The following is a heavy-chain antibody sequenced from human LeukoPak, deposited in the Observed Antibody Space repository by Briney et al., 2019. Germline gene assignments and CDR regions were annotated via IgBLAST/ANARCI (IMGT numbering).Heavy chain of an antibody. V-gene: IGHV3-30*02. Sequence: PGGSLRLSCAASGFTFSSYGMHWVRQAPGKGLEWVAFIRYDGSNKYYADSVKGRFTISRDSSKNTLYLQMNSLRAEDTAVYYCAKYGSGYLYYFDYWGQGTLVTVSS. CDR3: AKYGSGYLYYFDY. CDR2: IRYDGSNK. J-gene: IGHJ4*02. CDR1: GFTFSSYG. D-gene: IGHD3-22*01.